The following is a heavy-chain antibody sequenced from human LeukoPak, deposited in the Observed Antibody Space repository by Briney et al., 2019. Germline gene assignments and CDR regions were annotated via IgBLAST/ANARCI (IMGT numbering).Heavy chain of an antibody. V-gene: IGHV3-30*02. CDR2: IRYDGSKK. Sequence: PGGSLRLSCAASGFTFSSYGMHWVRQAPGKGLEWVAFIRYDGSKKYYADSVKGRFTISRDNSKNTLYLQMNSLRPEDTAVYYCASYCSSTSCSLGALDIWGQGTMVTVSS. J-gene: IGHJ3*02. D-gene: IGHD2-2*01. CDR3: ASYCSSTSCSLGALDI. CDR1: GFTFSSYG.